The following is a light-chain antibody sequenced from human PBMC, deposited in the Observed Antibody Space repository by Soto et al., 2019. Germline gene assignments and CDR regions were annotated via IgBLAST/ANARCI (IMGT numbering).Light chain of an antibody. V-gene: IGKV1-39*01. CDR3: QQSYSSPYN. CDR2: AAS. J-gene: IGKJ2*01. CDR1: QSITTY. Sequence: GARVTVTCRASQSITTYLNWYQQKPGKAPKLLIYAASSLESGVPPRFSGSGSGTDFTLSISSLRPEDFATYYCQQSYSSPYNFGQGTK.